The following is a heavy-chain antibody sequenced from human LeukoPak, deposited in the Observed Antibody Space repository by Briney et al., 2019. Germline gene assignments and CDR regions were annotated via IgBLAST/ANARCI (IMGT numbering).Heavy chain of an antibody. CDR3: TTDIVATIPDY. D-gene: IGHD5-12*01. CDR1: GFTFSNAW. V-gene: IGHV3-15*01. J-gene: IGHJ4*02. Sequence: PGGSLRLSCAASGFTFSNAWMSWVRQAPGKGLEWVGRIKSKTDCGTTDYAAPVKGRFTISRDDSKNTLYLQMNSLKTEDTAVYYCTTDIVATIPDYWGQGTLVTFSS. CDR2: IKSKTDCGTT.